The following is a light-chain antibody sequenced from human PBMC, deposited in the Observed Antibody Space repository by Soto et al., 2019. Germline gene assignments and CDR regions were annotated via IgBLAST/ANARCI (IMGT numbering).Light chain of an antibody. V-gene: IGLV2-23*01. CDR3: CSYAGDSTVV. Sequence: QSVLTQPASVSGSPGQSISISCTGTSSDLGTYNLVSWYQHHPGKAPKLMIYEANKRPSGVSNRFTGSKSGDTASLTISGLQAEDEADYYCCSYAGDSTVVFGGGTKVTVL. CDR1: SSDLGTYNL. J-gene: IGLJ2*01. CDR2: EAN.